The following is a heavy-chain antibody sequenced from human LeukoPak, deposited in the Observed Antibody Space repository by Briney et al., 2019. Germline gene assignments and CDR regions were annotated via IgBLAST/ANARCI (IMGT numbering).Heavy chain of an antibody. D-gene: IGHD3-22*01. CDR2: ISSSSSTI. J-gene: IGHJ4*02. CDR3: ARGRGYYDSSGYYYFDY. V-gene: IGHV3-48*01. CDR1: GFTFSSYS. Sequence: GGSLRLSCAASGFTFSSYSMNWVRQAPGKGLEWVSYISSSSSTIYYADSVTGRFTISRDNAKNSLYLQMNSLRAEDTAVYYCARGRGYYDSSGYYYFDYWGQGTLVTVSS.